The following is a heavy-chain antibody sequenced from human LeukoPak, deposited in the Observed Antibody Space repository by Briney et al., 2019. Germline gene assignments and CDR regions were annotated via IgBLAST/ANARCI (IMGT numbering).Heavy chain of an antibody. J-gene: IGHJ4*02. V-gene: IGHV3-43*02. CDR1: GFMFDDYA. Sequence: PGGSLRLSCAASGFMFDDYAMHWGRQVPGRGLEWVSLISGDGVSSFYADSVKGRFTISRDNNNSSLSLQMRRLTTEDTAFYYCVREQFSHTSNYFDNWGQGILVTVSS. D-gene: IGHD5-24*01. CDR3: VREQFSHTSNYFDN. CDR2: ISGDGVSS.